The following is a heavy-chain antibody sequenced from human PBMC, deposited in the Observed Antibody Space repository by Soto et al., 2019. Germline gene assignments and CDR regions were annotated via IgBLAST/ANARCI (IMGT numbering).Heavy chain of an antibody. CDR2: IYPGDSDT. Sequence: GESLKISCKGSGGTFISQWMGWVRQKPGKGLEWMALIYPGDSDTRYSPSFQGQVIVSVDKSINTAYLQWSSLKASDTAIYFCARGIVVATSTTGFDVWGRGTMVTVSS. CDR1: GGTFISQW. V-gene: IGHV5-51*01. J-gene: IGHJ3*01. CDR3: ARGIVVATSTTGFDV. D-gene: IGHD2-21*02.